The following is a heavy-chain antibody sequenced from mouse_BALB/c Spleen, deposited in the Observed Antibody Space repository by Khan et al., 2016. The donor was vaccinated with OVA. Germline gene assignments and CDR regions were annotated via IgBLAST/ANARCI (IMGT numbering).Heavy chain of an antibody. J-gene: IGHJ4*01. CDR3: AKQTHGTLYAMDY. CDR1: GFSLTTYG. D-gene: IGHD2-1*01. CDR2: IWGDGST. V-gene: IGHV2-3*01. Sequence: VELVESGPGLVAPSQSLSITCTVSGFSLTTYGVSWVRQPPGKGLEWLGVIWGDGSTNYHSALISRLTISKDNSKSQVFLKLNSLQTDDTGTYYAAKQTHGTLYAMDYWGQGTSVTVSS.